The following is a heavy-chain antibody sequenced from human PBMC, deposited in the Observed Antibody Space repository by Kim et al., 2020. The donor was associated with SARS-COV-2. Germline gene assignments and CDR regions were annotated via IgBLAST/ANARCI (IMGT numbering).Heavy chain of an antibody. CDR3: AREMIVVPVTAPYYYYYYGMGV. V-gene: IGHV3-7*01. CDR1: GFTFSSYW. CDR2: IKQDGSEK. D-gene: IGHD2-2*01. J-gene: IGHJ6*02. Sequence: GGSLRLSCAASGFTFSSYWMSWVRQAPGKGLEWVANIKQDGSEKYYVDSVKGRFTISRDNAKNSLYLQMNSLRAEDTAVYYCAREMIVVPVTAPYYYYYYGMGVWGQGATVSVSS.